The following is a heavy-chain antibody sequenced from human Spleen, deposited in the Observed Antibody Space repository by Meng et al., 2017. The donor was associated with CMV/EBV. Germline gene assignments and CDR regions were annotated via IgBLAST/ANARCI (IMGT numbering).Heavy chain of an antibody. J-gene: IGHJ4*02. CDR2: IIPIFVTS. Sequence: SVKVSCKASGGTFSSYAISWVRQAPGQGLEWMGGIIPIFVTSNYAQKFQGRVTITTDESTSTAYMELRSLRSDDTAVYYCVRSLRYFDFFDYWGQGTLVTVSS. V-gene: IGHV1-69*05. CDR3: VRSLRYFDFFDY. CDR1: GGTFSSYA. D-gene: IGHD3-9*01.